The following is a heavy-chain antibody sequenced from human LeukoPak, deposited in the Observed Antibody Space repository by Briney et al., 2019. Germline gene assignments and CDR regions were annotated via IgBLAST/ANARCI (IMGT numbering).Heavy chain of an antibody. J-gene: IGHJ3*02. D-gene: IGHD4-23*01. CDR2: IYSSGST. V-gene: IGHV4-59*01. CDR1: GGSFSGYY. Sequence: PSETLSLTCAVYGGSFSGYYWNWLRQPPGQGLEWIGYIYSSGSTNYNPSLNSRVSISLDTSKNQLSLKLGSVTAADTAVYYCARGAGRWAIWGQGTMVTVSS. CDR3: ARGAGRWAI.